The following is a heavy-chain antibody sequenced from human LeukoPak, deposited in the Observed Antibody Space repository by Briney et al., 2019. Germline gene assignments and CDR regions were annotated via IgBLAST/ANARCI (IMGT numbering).Heavy chain of an antibody. CDR2: ISADGHTK. D-gene: IGHD5-24*01. Sequence: GGSLTLSCVASRFVFTNYYMSWVRQTPGKGLDWIATISADGHTKYYADSAEGRSTISRDSAKDSFYLQMNSLRADDAAVYFCARAGTYVGYKVFDAWGHGTLVTVSS. V-gene: IGHV3-11*01. J-gene: IGHJ5*01. CDR1: RFVFTNYY. CDR3: ARAGTYVGYKVFDA.